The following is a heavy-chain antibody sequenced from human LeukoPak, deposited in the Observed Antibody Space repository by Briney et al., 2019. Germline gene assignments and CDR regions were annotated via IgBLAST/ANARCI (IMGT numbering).Heavy chain of an antibody. D-gene: IGHD5-18*01. CDR2: IGTAGDT. Sequence: GALRLSCAASGFTFSSYDMHWVRQATGEGLEWVSAIGTAGDTYYPGSVKGRFTISRENAKNSLYLQMNSLRAGDTAVYYCAREASAIDAFDIWGQGTMVTVSS. J-gene: IGHJ3*02. CDR1: GFTFSSYD. V-gene: IGHV3-13*01. CDR3: AREASAIDAFDI.